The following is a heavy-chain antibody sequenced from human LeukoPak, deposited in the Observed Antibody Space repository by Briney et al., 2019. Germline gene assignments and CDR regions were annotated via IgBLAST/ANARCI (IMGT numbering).Heavy chain of an antibody. V-gene: IGHV3-11*01. CDR2: ICDSGRTI. Sequence: PGGSLRLSCAASVFSFSYYYMSWIRQAPGKGLEWVSYICDSGRTIYYADSAKGRFTISRDNAKNSVYLQMNNLRAEDTAVYYCARDRLGDYDHSGYYDKWGQGTLVTVSS. CDR3: ARDRLGDYDHSGYYDK. D-gene: IGHD3-22*01. J-gene: IGHJ4*02. CDR1: VFSFSYYY.